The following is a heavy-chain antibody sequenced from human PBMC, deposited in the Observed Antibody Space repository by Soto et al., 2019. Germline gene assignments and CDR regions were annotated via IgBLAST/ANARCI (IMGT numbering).Heavy chain of an antibody. CDR3: ARTPIQLRSNGYFDY. Sequence: SVKVSCKASGGTFSSYAISWVRQAPGQGLEWMGGIIPIFGTANYAQKFQGRVTITADESTSTAYMELSSLRSEATAVYYCARTPIQLRSNGYFDYWGQGTLVIVS. CDR2: IIPIFGTA. D-gene: IGHD5-18*01. J-gene: IGHJ4*02. V-gene: IGHV1-69*13. CDR1: GGTFSSYA.